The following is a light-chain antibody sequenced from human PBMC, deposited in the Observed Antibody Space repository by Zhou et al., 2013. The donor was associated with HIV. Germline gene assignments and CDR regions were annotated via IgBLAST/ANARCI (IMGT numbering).Light chain of an antibody. V-gene: IGKV1-5*03. CDR3: QQYQSYPYT. CDR1: QSISHW. Sequence: DIQMTQSPSTLSASVGDRVTITCRANQSISHWLAWYQQKSGEAPKLLIYQASILESGVSSRFRGGGSGTDFTLTISNLQPDDIATYYCQQYQSYPYTFGQGTRLEIK. J-gene: IGKJ2*01. CDR2: QAS.